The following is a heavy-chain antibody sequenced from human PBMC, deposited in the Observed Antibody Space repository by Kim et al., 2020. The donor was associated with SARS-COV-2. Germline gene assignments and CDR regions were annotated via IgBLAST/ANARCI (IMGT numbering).Heavy chain of an antibody. CDR2: IYHSGST. CDR3: ARGPGVYYYYGMDV. CDR1: GYSISSGYY. J-gene: IGHJ6*02. V-gene: IGHV4-38-2*02. D-gene: IGHD2-8*01. Sequence: SETLSLTCTVSGYSISSGYYWGWIRQPPGKGLEWIGSIYHSGSTYYNPSLKSRVTISVDTSKNQFSLKLSSVTAADTAVYYCARGPGVYYYYGMDVWGQGTTVTVSS.